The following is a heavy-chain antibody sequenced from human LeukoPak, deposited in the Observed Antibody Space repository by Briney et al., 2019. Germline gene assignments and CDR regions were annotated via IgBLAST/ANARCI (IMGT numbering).Heavy chain of an antibody. D-gene: IGHD3-22*01. CDR3: AGLSGYDSSGYYYADFDY. CDR2: IYHSGGT. V-gene: IGHV4-30-2*01. J-gene: IGHJ4*02. CDR1: GGSISSYS. Sequence: ASETLSLTCTVSGGSISSYSWSWIRQPPGKGLEWIGYIYHSGGTYYNPSLKSRVTISVDRSKNQFSLKLSSVTAADTAVYYCAGLSGYDSSGYYYADFDYWGQGTLVTVSS.